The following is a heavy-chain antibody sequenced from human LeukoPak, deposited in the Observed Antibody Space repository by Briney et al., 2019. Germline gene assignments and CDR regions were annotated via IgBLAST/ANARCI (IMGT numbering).Heavy chain of an antibody. Sequence: SVKVSCKASGGTFSSYAISWVRQAPGHGLEWMGRIIPIFGTANYAQKFQGRVTITTDESTSTAYMELSSLRSEDTAVYYCASSPRGGYSSSWYFDYWGQGTLVTVSS. J-gene: IGHJ4*02. D-gene: IGHD6-13*01. CDR1: GGTFSSYA. CDR2: IIPIFGTA. V-gene: IGHV1-69*05. CDR3: ASSPRGGYSSSWYFDY.